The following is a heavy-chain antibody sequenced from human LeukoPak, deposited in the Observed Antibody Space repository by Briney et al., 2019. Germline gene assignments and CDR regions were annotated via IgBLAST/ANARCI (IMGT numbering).Heavy chain of an antibody. CDR3: TRMRSGSYLDAFDI. V-gene: IGHV3-15*01. D-gene: IGHD1-26*01. J-gene: IGHJ3*02. CDR1: GFTFSNAW. CDR2: IKSKTDGGTT. Sequence: GGSLRLSCAAYGFTFSNAWMSWVRQAPGKGLEWVDRIKSKTDGGTTDYAAPVKGRFTISRDDSKNTLYLQMNSLKTEDTAVYYCTRMRSGSYLDAFDIWGQGTMVTVSS.